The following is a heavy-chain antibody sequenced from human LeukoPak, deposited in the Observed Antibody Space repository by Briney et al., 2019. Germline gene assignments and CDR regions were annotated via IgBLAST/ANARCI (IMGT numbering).Heavy chain of an antibody. CDR1: GGTFSSYA. Sequence: GASVKVSCKASGGTFSSYAISWVRQAPGQGLEWMGGIIPIFGTANYAQKFQGRVTITTDESTSTAYMELSSLRSEDTAVYYCARGHDILTGSPFDYWGQGTLVTVSS. V-gene: IGHV1-69*05. CDR3: ARGHDILTGSPFDY. J-gene: IGHJ4*02. CDR2: IIPIFGTA. D-gene: IGHD3-9*01.